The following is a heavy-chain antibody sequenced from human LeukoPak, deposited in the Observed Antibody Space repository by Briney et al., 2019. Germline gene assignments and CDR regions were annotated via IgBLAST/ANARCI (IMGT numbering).Heavy chain of an antibody. V-gene: IGHV4-61*02. CDR1: GGSISSGSYY. Sequence: PSETLSLTCTVSGGSISSGSYYWSWIRQPAGKGLEWIGRIYTSGSTNYNPSLKSRVTISVDTSKNQFSLKLSSVTAADTAVYYCARTNWNDHGYYYYFYMDVWGKGTTVTVSS. D-gene: IGHD1-20*01. CDR2: IYTSGST. J-gene: IGHJ6*03. CDR3: ARTNWNDHGYYYYFYMDV.